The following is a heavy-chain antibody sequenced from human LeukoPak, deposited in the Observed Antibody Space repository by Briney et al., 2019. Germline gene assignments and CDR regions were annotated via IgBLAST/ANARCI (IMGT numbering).Heavy chain of an antibody. CDR3: TRVRESSNWWGVFDV. J-gene: IGHJ3*01. Sequence: GASVNVSCKTSGYTFGTSGISWVRQAPGQRLEWMGWISPSNGNTYYAQKVQGRVTMTTDTSTSTAYMELRSLRSDDTAVYYCTRVRESSNWWGVFDVWGQGTMVTVSS. CDR1: GYTFGTSG. V-gene: IGHV1-18*01. CDR2: ISPSNGNT. D-gene: IGHD2-8*02.